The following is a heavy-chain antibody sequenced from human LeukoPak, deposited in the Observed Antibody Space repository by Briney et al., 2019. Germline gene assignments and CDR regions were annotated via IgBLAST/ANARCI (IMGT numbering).Heavy chain of an antibody. CDR3: ARPPRDSKYAIFDY. D-gene: IGHD2-8*01. CDR1: GFTFSSYW. J-gene: IGHJ4*02. Sequence: GGSLRLSCAASGFTFSSYWMHWVRQAPGKGLVWVSRINSDGSSTSYADSVKGRFTISRDNAKNTLYLQMNSLRAEDTAVYYCARPPRDSKYAIFDYWGQGTLVTVSS. CDR2: INSDGSST. V-gene: IGHV3-74*01.